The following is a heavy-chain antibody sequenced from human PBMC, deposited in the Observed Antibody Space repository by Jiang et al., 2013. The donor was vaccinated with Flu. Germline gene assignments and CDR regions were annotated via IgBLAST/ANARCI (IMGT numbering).Heavy chain of an antibody. D-gene: IGHD1-1*01. V-gene: IGHV1-18*04. CDR3: ARDHDPAPRYMDV. J-gene: IGHJ6*03. CDR2: SALTMVT. Sequence: KASGYTFTSYGISWVRQALDKGLSGWDGSALTMVTQTMRQKLQGRVTMTTDTSTSTAYMELRSLRSDDTAVYYCARDHDPAPRYMDVWGKGTTVTVSS. CDR1: GYTFTSYG.